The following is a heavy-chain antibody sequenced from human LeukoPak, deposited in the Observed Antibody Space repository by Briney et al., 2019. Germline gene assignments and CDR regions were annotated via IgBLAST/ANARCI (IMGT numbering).Heavy chain of an antibody. CDR1: GDSMSNYN. V-gene: IGHV4-59*01. Sequence: SETLSLTCSVSGDSMSNYNWNWIRQPPGKRLEWIGLIFHSGYTTYNPSLQTRVTMSIDTSKNEFSLTLTSVTTADTAVYYCVRGHSILGVEARFDPWGQGALVTVSS. D-gene: IGHD3-3*01. J-gene: IGHJ5*02. CDR2: IFHSGYT. CDR3: VRGHSILGVEARFDP.